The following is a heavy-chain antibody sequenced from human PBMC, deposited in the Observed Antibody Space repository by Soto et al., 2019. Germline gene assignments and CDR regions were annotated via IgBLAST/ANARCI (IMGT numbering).Heavy chain of an antibody. D-gene: IGHD3-22*01. CDR1: GGSISSSSYY. V-gene: IGHV4-39*01. CDR3: ARLLGGGYYPNWFDP. CDR2: IYYSGST. J-gene: IGHJ5*02. Sequence: SETLSLTCTVSGGSISSSSYYWGWIRQPPGKGLEWIGSIYYSGSTYYNPSLKSRVTISVDTSKNQFSLKLSSVTAADTAVYYCARLLGGGYYPNWFDPWGQGTLVTVSS.